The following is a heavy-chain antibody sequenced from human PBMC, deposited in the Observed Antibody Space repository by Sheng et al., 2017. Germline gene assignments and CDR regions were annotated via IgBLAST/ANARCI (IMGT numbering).Heavy chain of an antibody. J-gene: IGHJ4*02. CDR1: GFTFSSYA. CDR3: ARGWGMSDY. V-gene: IGHV3-30-3*01. D-gene: IGHD2-8*01. CDR2: ISYDGSNK. Sequence: QVQLVESGGGVVQPGRSLRLSCAASGFTFSSYAMHWVRQAPGKGLEWVAVISYDGSNKYYADSVKGRFTISRDNSKNTLYLQMNSLRAEDTAVYYCARGWGMSDYWGQGTLVTVSS.